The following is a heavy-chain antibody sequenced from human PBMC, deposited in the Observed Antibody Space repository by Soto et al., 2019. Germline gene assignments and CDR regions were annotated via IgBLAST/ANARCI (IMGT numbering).Heavy chain of an antibody. CDR2: ISYDGSLK. CDR3: AKALTISGTTDYYYGMDV. V-gene: IGHV3-30*18. D-gene: IGHD1-20*01. J-gene: IGHJ6*02. CDR1: GFTFNNYA. Sequence: QVQLMESGGGVVQPGRSLRLSCVASGFTFNNYAMDWVRQAPGKGLEWVAVISYDGSLKKYADSVKGRFTISRDNSKNTLFLEMKSLRCEDTALYYCAKALTISGTTDYYYGMDVWGQGTTVTVSS.